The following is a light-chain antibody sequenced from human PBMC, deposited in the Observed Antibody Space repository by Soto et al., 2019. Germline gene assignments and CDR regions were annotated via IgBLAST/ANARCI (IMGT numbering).Light chain of an antibody. Sequence: QTVVTQPPSASGTPGQWVTISCSGSSSNIGSEYVYWYQHLPGTSPKLLIYRNNQRPSGVPDRFSGSKSGTSASLTISGLRSDDEADYYCSAWDDNLSAVVFGGGTKLTVL. V-gene: IGLV1-47*01. CDR1: SSNIGSEY. CDR2: RNN. CDR3: SAWDDNLSAVV. J-gene: IGLJ2*01.